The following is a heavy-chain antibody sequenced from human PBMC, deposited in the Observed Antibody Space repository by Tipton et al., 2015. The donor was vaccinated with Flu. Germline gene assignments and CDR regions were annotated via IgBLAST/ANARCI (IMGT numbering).Heavy chain of an antibody. CDR1: GGSFSGYY. Sequence: TLSLTCALYGGSFSGYYWSWIRQSPGKGLEWIGRIYTSGSTNYNPSLKSRLTMSVDASKKQFSLNLSSVTAADTAVYYCARDPMYGYGNNYYGYAFDIWGQGTMVTVSS. D-gene: IGHD5-24*01. V-gene: IGHV4-59*10. CDR3: ARDPMYGYGNNYYGYAFDI. CDR2: IYTSGST. J-gene: IGHJ3*02.